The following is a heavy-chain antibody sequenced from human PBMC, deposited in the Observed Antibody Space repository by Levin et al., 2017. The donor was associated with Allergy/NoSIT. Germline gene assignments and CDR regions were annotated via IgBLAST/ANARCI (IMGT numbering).Heavy chain of an antibody. CDR2: MHYSETP. CDR1: GDSISNYY. Sequence: SETLSLTCTVSGDSISNYYWSWIRQPPGKGLEWIGTMHYSETPDYNPPLKSRVTISLDTSKNQFSLRLTSVAAADTAVYYCAREFRGHRDAFNMWGQGTMVTVSS. CDR3: AREFRGHRDAFNM. D-gene: IGHD2-21*01. J-gene: IGHJ3*02. V-gene: IGHV4-59*01.